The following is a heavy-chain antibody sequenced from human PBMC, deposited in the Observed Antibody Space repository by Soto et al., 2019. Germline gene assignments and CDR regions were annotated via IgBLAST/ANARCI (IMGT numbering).Heavy chain of an antibody. CDR3: ATMGTPVTGLYYFDY. Sequence: SETLSLTCTVSGGSINNYYWSWIRQPPGKGLEWIGFISYSGTTHYSASLRSRVSISVDTSKNQFSLDLSSVTAADTAVYYCATMGTPVTGLYYFDYWGQGTLVTVSS. J-gene: IGHJ4*02. D-gene: IGHD4-17*01. CDR2: ISYSGTT. CDR1: GGSINNYY. V-gene: IGHV4-59*06.